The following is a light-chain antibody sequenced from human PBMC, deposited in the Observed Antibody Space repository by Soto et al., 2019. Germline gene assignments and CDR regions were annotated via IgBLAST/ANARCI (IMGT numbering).Light chain of an antibody. CDR3: QQYNSYRT. CDR2: KAS. V-gene: IGKV1-5*03. J-gene: IGKJ1*01. Sequence: IQLTQSPSSLSASVGDRVTITFRASQGISSYLGWYQQKPGKAPNLLIYKASSLQRGVPSRFSGSGSGTEYTLTISSLQPDDFATYYCQQYNSYRTFGQGTKVDIK. CDR1: QGISSY.